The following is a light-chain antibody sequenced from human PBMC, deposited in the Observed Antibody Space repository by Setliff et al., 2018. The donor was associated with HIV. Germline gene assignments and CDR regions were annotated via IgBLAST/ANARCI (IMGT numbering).Light chain of an antibody. CDR3: CSNTGSNTFV. CDR1: SGDVGRYNL. Sequence: QSALPQPASVSGSPGQSITISCTGTSGDVGRYNLVSWYQQQPGKPPKLMIYQASKRPSGVSNRFSGSKSGNVASLTISGLQAEDEADYYCCSNTGSNTFVFGTGTKVTVL. CDR2: QAS. J-gene: IGLJ1*01. V-gene: IGLV2-23*01.